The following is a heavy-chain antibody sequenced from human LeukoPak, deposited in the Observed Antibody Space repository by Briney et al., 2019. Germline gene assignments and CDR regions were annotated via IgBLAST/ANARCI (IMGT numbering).Heavy chain of an antibody. Sequence: SETLSLTCAVYGGSFSGYYWSWIRQPPGKGLEWIGEINHSGSTNYNPSLKSRVTISVDTSKNQFSLKLSSVTAADTAVYYCARVGYDYDAKYYYYYYYMDVWGKRTTVTVSS. CDR3: ARVGYDYDAKYYYYYYYMDV. V-gene: IGHV4-34*01. D-gene: IGHD5-12*01. J-gene: IGHJ6*03. CDR2: INHSGST. CDR1: GGSFSGYY.